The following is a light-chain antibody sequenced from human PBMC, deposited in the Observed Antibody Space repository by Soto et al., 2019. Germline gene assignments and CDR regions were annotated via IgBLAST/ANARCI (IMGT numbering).Light chain of an antibody. CDR1: QSVPNNY. V-gene: IGKV3-20*01. J-gene: IGKJ1*01. CDR2: AAS. CDR3: QQYGSSPWT. Sequence: EIVLTQSPGTLSLSPGERATLSCRASQSVPNNYLAWYQHKPGQAPRLLIYAASSRAAGTPARFSGSGSGTDFTLTVSRLEPEDFTVYVCQQYGSSPWTFCQGTKVEIK.